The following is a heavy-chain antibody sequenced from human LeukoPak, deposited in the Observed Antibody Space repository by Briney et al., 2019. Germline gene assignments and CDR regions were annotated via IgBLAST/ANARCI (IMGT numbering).Heavy chain of an antibody. Sequence: GGSLRLSCAASGITFSSYSMSWVRQAPGKGLEWVSGTSDRGDYTYYADSVKGRFTISRDTSKNTLYLQMNSLRAEDTALYFCAKKAQYDGHYPLDYWGQGTLVTVSS. J-gene: IGHJ4*02. CDR1: GITFSSYS. V-gene: IGHV3-23*01. CDR2: TSDRGDYT. CDR3: AKKAQYDGHYPLDY. D-gene: IGHD4/OR15-4a*01.